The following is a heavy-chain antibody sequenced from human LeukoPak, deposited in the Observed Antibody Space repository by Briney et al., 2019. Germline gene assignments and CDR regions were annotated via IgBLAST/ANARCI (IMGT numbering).Heavy chain of an antibody. D-gene: IGHD2-21*02. Sequence: SETLSLTCTVSGGSISSYYWSWIRQPPGKGLEWIGYIYYSGSTNYNPSLKSRVTISVDTSKNQFSLKLSSVTAADTAVYYCARERDCGGDCYSPYYYYMDVWGKGTTVTVSS. CDR2: IYYSGST. V-gene: IGHV4-59*12. J-gene: IGHJ6*03. CDR1: GGSISSYY. CDR3: ARERDCGGDCYSPYYYYMDV.